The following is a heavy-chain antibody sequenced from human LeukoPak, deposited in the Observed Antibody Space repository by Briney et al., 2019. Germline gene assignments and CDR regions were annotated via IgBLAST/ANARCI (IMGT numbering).Heavy chain of an antibody. CDR3: ATEANDILTGYYATFDY. Sequence: GGSLRLSCAASGFTFSSYAISWVRQAPGKGLEWVSAISGSGGSTYYADSVKGRFTISRDNSKNTLYLQMNSLRAEDTAVYYCATEANDILTGYYATFDYWGQGTLVTVSS. V-gene: IGHV3-23*01. J-gene: IGHJ4*02. CDR2: ISGSGGST. D-gene: IGHD3-9*01. CDR1: GFTFSSYA.